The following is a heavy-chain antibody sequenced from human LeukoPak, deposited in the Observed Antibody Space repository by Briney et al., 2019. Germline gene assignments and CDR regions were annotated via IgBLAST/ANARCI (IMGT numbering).Heavy chain of an antibody. V-gene: IGHV3-66*01. Sequence: GGSLRLSCAASGFSFSSYSMNWVRQAPGKGLEWVSVIYSGGDTYYADSVKGRFTISRDNSKNMIYLEMTSLKAEDTAMYYCAGEILGYDAFDIWGQGTMVTVSS. D-gene: IGHD7-27*01. CDR1: GFSFSSYS. CDR2: IYSGGDT. CDR3: AGEILGYDAFDI. J-gene: IGHJ3*02.